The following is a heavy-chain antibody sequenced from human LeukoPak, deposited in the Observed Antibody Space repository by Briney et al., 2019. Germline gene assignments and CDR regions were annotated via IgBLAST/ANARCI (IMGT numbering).Heavy chain of an antibody. J-gene: IGHJ4*02. Sequence: GGSLRLSCAASGFTFSSYNMNWVRQAPGKGLEWASYISSSSTTIDYADSVKGRFTISRDNSKNTLYLQMNSLRAEDTAVYYCAKEDSIAAAAENWGQGTLVTVSS. D-gene: IGHD6-13*01. CDR2: ISSSSTTI. CDR3: AKEDSIAAAAEN. V-gene: IGHV3-48*01. CDR1: GFTFSSYN.